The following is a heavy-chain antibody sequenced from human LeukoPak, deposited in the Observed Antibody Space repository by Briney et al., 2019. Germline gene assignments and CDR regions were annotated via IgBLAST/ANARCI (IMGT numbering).Heavy chain of an antibody. CDR1: GFTDSSYY. V-gene: IGHV3-66*01. Sequence: PGGPLRLSCAASGFTDSSYYMSWVRQAPGKGLEWVSVIYSGGSTYYADSVKGRFNISRDNSKNTLYLQMNSLRAEDTAVYYCATHYYDSSAMPDYFDYWGQGTLVSVSS. J-gene: IGHJ4*02. CDR3: ATHYYDSSAMPDYFDY. D-gene: IGHD3-22*01. CDR2: IYSGGST.